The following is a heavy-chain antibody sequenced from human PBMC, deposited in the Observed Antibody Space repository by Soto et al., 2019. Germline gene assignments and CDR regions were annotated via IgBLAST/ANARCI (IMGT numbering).Heavy chain of an antibody. J-gene: IGHJ2*01. Sequence: WMGWINAGNGNTKYSQKFQGRVTITRYTSASTAYMELSSLRSEDTAVYYCARSPCRGGSCTRGYFDLWGRGTLVTVSS. CDR2: INAGNGNT. CDR3: ARSPCRGGSCTRGYFDL. V-gene: IGHV1-3*01. D-gene: IGHD2-15*01.